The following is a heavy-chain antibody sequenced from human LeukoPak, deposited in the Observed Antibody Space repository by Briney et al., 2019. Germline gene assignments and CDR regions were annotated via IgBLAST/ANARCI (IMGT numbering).Heavy chain of an antibody. D-gene: IGHD1-26*01. Sequence: SETLSLTCAVSGYSISSGHYWGWIRQPPGKGLEWIGSIYHSGSTYYNPSLKSRVTISVDTSNNQFSLKVNSVTAADTAVYYCGRAQGATDYWGQGTPVTVSS. V-gene: IGHV4-38-2*01. CDR1: GYSISSGHY. CDR2: IYHSGST. CDR3: GRAQGATDY. J-gene: IGHJ4*02.